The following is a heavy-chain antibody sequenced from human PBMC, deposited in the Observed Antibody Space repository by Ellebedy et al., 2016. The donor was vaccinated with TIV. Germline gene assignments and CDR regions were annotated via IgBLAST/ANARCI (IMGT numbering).Heavy chain of an antibody. CDR1: ADTLSGHF. Sequence: AASVKVSCKASADTLSGHFVHWVRQAPGQGLEWMGVTHPSGGTRGYAQRFQGRVSMTRDPSANTIYMELKSLRPEDTSVYYCARELGQFDSWGQGTPVTVSS. CDR2: THPSGGTR. CDR3: ARELGQFDS. D-gene: IGHD3-16*01. J-gene: IGHJ5*01. V-gene: IGHV1-46*01.